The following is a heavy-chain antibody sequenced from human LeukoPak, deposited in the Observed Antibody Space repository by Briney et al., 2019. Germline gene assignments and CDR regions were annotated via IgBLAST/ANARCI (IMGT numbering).Heavy chain of an antibody. Sequence: PGRSLRLSCAASGFTFSSYGMHWVRQAPGKGLEWVAVISYDGSNKYYADSVKGRFTISRDNSKNTLYLQMNSLRAEDTAVYYCAKVSTGLYDVGGLDYWGQGTLVTVSS. V-gene: IGHV3-30*18. CDR1: GFTFSSYG. CDR3: AKVSTGLYDVGGLDY. D-gene: IGHD5/OR15-5a*01. J-gene: IGHJ4*02. CDR2: ISYDGSNK.